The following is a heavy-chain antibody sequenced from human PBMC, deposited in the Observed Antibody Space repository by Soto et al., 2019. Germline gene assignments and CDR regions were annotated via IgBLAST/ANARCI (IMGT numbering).Heavy chain of an antibody. CDR3: ARRGVYYYYYGMDV. V-gene: IGHV4-39*01. J-gene: IGHJ6*02. CDR2: IYYSGST. Sequence: SETLSLTCTVSGGSISSGDYYWGWIRQPPGKGLEWIGSIYYSGSTYYNPSLKSRVTISVDTSKNQFSLKLSSVTAADTAVYYCARRGVYYYYYGMDVWGQGTTVTVSS. CDR1: GGSISSGDYY.